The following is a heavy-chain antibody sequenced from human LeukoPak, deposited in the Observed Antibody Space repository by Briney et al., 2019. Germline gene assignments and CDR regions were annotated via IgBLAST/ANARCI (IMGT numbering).Heavy chain of an antibody. CDR3: AREIPSYYYDSSGHNWFDP. V-gene: IGHV4-61*02. Sequence: SETLSLTCTVSGGSITRGSYYWSWLRQPAGRGLEWIGRMYTHGSTNYNPSLKSRVTISADTSKNQFSMKLSSVTAADTAVYYCAREIPSYYYDSSGHNWFDPWGQGTLVTVSS. CDR2: MYTHGST. D-gene: IGHD3-22*01. CDR1: GGSITRGSYY. J-gene: IGHJ5*02.